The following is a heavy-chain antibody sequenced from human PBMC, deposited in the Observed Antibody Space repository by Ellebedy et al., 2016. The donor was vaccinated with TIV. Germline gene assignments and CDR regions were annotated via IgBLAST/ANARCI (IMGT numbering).Heavy chain of an antibody. Sequence: AASVKVSCKASGYTFTSYYMHWVRQAPGQGLEWMGIINPSGGSTSYAQKFQGRVTMTRDTSTSTAYMELSSLRSEDMSVYYCARDEGLGGYSYGGDCWGQGTLVTVSS. J-gene: IGHJ4*02. CDR3: ARDEGLGGYSYGGDC. CDR1: GYTFTSYY. CDR2: INPSGGST. D-gene: IGHD5-18*01. V-gene: IGHV1-46*01.